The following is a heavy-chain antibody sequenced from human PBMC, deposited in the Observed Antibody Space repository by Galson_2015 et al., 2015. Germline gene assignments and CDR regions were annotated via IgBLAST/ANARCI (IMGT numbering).Heavy chain of an antibody. J-gene: IGHJ4*02. CDR2: IKEDGSER. V-gene: IGHV3-7*01. Sequence: SLRLSCAASGFIFRNFWMSWVRQIPGKGLEWVADIKEDGSERNYVDSVKGRLTISRDNAKTSLYLQMNSLRVEDTAVYYCARRRPPSYFDYWGQGTLITVSS. CDR1: GFIFRNFW. CDR3: ARRRPPSYFDY.